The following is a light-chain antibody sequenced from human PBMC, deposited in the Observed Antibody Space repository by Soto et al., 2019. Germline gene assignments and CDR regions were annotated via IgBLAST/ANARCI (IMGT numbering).Light chain of an antibody. CDR1: SSNIGAGYD. CDR3: AAWDDSLSVFYV. Sequence: QSVLTQPPSASGAPGQRVTISCTGSSSNIGAGYDVHWYQQLPGAAPKLLIYGNSNRPSGVPDRFSGSKSGTSASLAITGLQAEDEVDYYCAAWDDSLSVFYVFGTGTKVTVL. V-gene: IGLV1-40*01. CDR2: GNS. J-gene: IGLJ1*01.